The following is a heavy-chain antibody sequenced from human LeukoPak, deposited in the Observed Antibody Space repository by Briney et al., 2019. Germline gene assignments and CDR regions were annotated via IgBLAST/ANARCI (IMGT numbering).Heavy chain of an antibody. CDR3: AKGNYYGSGSYGAFDI. J-gene: IGHJ3*02. Sequence: ASVKVSCKASGYTFTGYYMHWVRQAPGQGLEWMGWINPNSGGTNYAQKFQGWVTMTRDTSISTAYMELSRLRSDDTAVYYCAKGNYYGSGSYGAFDIWGQGTMVTVSS. CDR2: INPNSGGT. V-gene: IGHV1-2*04. D-gene: IGHD3-10*01. CDR1: GYTFTGYY.